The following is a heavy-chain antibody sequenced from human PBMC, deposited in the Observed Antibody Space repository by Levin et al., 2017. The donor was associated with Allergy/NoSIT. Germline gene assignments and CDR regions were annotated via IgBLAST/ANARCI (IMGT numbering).Heavy chain of an antibody. CDR1: GFPFSNFD. D-gene: IGHD4-11*01. V-gene: IGHV3-13*04. Sequence: GGSLRLSCAASGFPFSNFDMHWVRQTPGRGLEWVSAIDTAAGTFSPASVKGRFTISRDNAKNSLYLQMNSLRDGDTAVYFCVREAGGDSNIDPFDFWGQGTLVTVSS. CDR2: IDTAAGT. J-gene: IGHJ4*02. CDR3: VREAGGDSNIDPFDF.